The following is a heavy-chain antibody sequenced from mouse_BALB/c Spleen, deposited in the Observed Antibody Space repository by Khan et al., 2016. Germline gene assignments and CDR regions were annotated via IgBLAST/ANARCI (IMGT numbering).Heavy chain of an antibody. CDR2: IYPGSGNS. CDR1: GYTFTDSY. Sequence: QVQLQQSGAELARPGASVKLSCRASGYTFTDSYINWVKQRPGQGLEWIGEIYPGSGNSYYNDNFKGKATLTADKSSSTAYIQLTSLTSEDSAVYFGARGRLYGNYFASWFAYWGQGTLVTVSA. J-gene: IGHJ3*01. V-gene: IGHV1-77*01. CDR3: ARGRLYGNYFASWFAY. D-gene: IGHD2-1*01.